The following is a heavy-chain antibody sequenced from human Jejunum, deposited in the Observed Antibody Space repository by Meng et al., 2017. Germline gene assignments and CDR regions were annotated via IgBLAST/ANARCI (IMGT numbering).Heavy chain of an antibody. CDR3: ARDGRSGSYFDS. D-gene: IGHD1-26*01. V-gene: IGHV3-72*01. J-gene: IGHJ4*02. CDR2: TRNKANSYTT. CDR1: GFTFSDYY. Sequence: GESLKISCAASGFTFSDYYMDWVRQAPGKGLEWVGRTRNKANSYTTDYAASVKGRFTISRDDSKNSLYLQMNSLKTEDTAVYYCARDGRSGSYFDSWGQGTLVTVSS.